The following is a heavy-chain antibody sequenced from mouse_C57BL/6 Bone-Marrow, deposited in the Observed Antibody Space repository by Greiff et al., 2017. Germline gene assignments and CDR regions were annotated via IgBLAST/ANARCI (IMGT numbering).Heavy chain of an antibody. J-gene: IGHJ1*03. CDR1: GFSLTSYG. Sequence: VQLMESGPGLVAPSQSLSITCTVSGFSLTSYGVDWVRQSPGKGLEWLGVIWGVGSTNYNSALKSRLSISKDNSKSQVFLKMNSLQTDDTAMYYCARDYGSSYGYWYFDVWGTGTTVTVSS. D-gene: IGHD1-1*01. CDR3: ARDYGSSYGYWYFDV. CDR2: IWGVGST. V-gene: IGHV2-6*01.